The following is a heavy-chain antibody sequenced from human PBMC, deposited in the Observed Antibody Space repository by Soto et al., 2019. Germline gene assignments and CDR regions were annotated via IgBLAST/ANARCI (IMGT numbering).Heavy chain of an antibody. Sequence: PGGSLRLSCAASGFTFSSYSMNRVRQAPGKGLEWVSSISSSSSYIYYADSVKGRFTISRDNAKNSLYLQMNSLRAEDTAVYYCARPAYYDFWSGWPFDPWGQGTLVTVSS. J-gene: IGHJ5*02. CDR2: ISSSSSYI. V-gene: IGHV3-21*01. CDR1: GFTFSSYS. CDR3: ARPAYYDFWSGWPFDP. D-gene: IGHD3-3*01.